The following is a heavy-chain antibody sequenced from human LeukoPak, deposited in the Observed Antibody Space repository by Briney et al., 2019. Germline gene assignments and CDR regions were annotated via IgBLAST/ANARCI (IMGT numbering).Heavy chain of an antibody. CDR1: GYYFNGHY. D-gene: IGHD2-15*01. CDR3: ARVPTALAMVAATQGRNVWFDS. V-gene: IGHV1-2*02. CDR2: ISTHSGAT. Sequence: ASVKVSCKASGYYFNGHYMYWLRQAPSQGLEWMGWISTHSGATNYAQKFHGRVTLTRDTSITTAYMELGSLKSDDTAVYYCARVPTALAMVAATQGRNVWFDSWGQGTLVTVSS. J-gene: IGHJ5*01.